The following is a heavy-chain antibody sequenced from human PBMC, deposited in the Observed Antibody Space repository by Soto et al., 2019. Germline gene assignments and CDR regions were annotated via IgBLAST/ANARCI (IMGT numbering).Heavy chain of an antibody. CDR1: GGTFSSYA. J-gene: IGHJ6*02. D-gene: IGHD2-15*01. CDR3: ARVDIVVVVAATDLYGMDV. Sequence: VASVKVSCKASGGTFSSYASSWVRQAPGQGLEWMGGIIPIFGTANYAQKFQGRVTITADESTSTAYMELGSLRSKDTAVYYCARVDIVVVVAATDLYGMDVWGQGTAVTGSS. V-gene: IGHV1-69*13. CDR2: IIPIFGTA.